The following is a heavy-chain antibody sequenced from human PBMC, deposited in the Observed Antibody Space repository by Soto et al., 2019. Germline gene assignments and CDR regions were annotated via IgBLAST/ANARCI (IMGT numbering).Heavy chain of an antibody. CDR2: IIPFFGTA. CDR1: GGTYSSLA. D-gene: IGHD2-21*02. V-gene: IGHV1-69*06. Sequence: QVQLVQSGAEVKRPGSSVKVSCTASGGTYSSLAISWVRQAPGQGLEWMGGIIPFFGTANYAQNFQDRITITADNSTSTVYMELSSLRSEETDMYYCERYCLRETQKYVYYFEYWSQGVLDTVSS. CDR3: ERYCLRETQKYVYYFEY. J-gene: IGHJ4*02.